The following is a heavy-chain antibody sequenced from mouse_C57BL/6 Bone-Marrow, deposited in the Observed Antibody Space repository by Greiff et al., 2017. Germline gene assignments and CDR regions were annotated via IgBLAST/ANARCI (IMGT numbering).Heavy chain of an antibody. CDR1: GYTFTSYG. D-gene: IGHD1-1*01. Sequence: VHLVESGAELARPWASVKLSCKASGYTFTSYGISWVKQRTGQGLEWIGEIYPRSGNTYYNEKFKGKATLTADKSSSTAYMELRSLTSEDSAVYFCARAYYGSSHYAMDYWGQGTSVTVSS. CDR3: ARAYYGSSHYAMDY. CDR2: IYPRSGNT. J-gene: IGHJ4*01. V-gene: IGHV1-81*01.